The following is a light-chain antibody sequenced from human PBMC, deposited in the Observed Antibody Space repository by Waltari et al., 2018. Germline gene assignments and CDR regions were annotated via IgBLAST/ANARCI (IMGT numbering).Light chain of an antibody. CDR3: QQSSSTPQDA. CDR1: QSINNY. CDR2: AAS. V-gene: IGKV1-39*01. Sequence: DIQMTQSPSSLSASVGDRVTITCRASQSINNYLNWYQQKPGKAPNLLIYAASSLHSGVPSRFSGSVSGTDFTLTISILQADDVATYYCQQSSSTPQDAFGQGTKLEIK. J-gene: IGKJ2*01.